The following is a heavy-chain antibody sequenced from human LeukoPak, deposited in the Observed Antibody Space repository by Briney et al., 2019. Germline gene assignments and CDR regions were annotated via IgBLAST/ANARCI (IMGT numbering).Heavy chain of an antibody. J-gene: IGHJ6*03. CDR3: ARGGLGYCSSTSCYPYYYCYYMDV. CDR2: FFLKGST. Sequence: PSETLSLTCTVSGYSITSAYYWGWIRQPPGKGLEWIGSFFLKGSTYYNPSLKSRVTISVDTSKNQFSLKLSSVTAADTAVYYCARGGLGYCSSTSCYPYYYCYYMDVWGKGTTVTVSS. V-gene: IGHV4-38-2*02. CDR1: GYSITSAYY. D-gene: IGHD2-2*01.